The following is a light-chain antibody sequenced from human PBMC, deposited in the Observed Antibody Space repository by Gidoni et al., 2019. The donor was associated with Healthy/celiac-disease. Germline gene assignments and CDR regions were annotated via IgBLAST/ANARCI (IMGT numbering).Light chain of an antibody. CDR1: QSVNSN. J-gene: IGKJ2*01. CDR2: GAS. CDR3: QQYNNWPYT. Sequence: DIVMTQSPATLSVSPGERATLSCRASQSVNSNLAWYQQKPGQAPRRLIYGASTSSTGIPARFSGSGSGTEFTLTISSLQSEDFAVYYCQQYNNWPYTFGQGTKLEIK. V-gene: IGKV3-15*01.